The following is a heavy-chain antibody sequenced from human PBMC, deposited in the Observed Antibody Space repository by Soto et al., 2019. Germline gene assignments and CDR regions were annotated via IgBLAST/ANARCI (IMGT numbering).Heavy chain of an antibody. V-gene: IGHV6-1*01. D-gene: IGHD3-3*01. J-gene: IGHJ6*02. CDR2: TYYRSKWYN. CDR3: AREDGAYDFWSGYYKRYYYGMDV. CDR1: GDSVSSNSAA. Sequence: PSQTLSLTCAISGDSVSSNSAAWNWIRQSPSRGLEWLGRTYYRSKWYNDYAVSVKSRITINPDTSKNQFSLQLNSVTPEDTAVYYCAREDGAYDFWSGYYKRYYYGMDVWGQGTTGTGSS.